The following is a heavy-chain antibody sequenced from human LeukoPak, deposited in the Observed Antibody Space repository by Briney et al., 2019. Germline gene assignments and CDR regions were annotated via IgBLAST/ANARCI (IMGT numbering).Heavy chain of an antibody. CDR1: GFTFSSYW. D-gene: IGHD2-21*02. Sequence: GGSLRLSCAASGFTFSSYWMSWVRQAPGKGLEWVANIKQDGNEKYYVDSVKGRFTISRDNAKKSLYLQMDSLRSEDTAVYFCARDSVMMTAFQDYCGQGTLVTVSS. V-gene: IGHV3-7*01. J-gene: IGHJ4*02. CDR2: IKQDGNEK. CDR3: ARDSVMMTAFQDY.